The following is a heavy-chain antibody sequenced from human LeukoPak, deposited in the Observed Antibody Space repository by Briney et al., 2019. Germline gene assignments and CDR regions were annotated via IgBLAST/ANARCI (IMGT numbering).Heavy chain of an antibody. V-gene: IGHV1-2*02. D-gene: IGHD6-13*01. CDR2: INPNSGGT. CDR1: GYTFTGYY. Sequence: ASVTVSCKASGYTFTGYYMHWVRQAPGQGLEWMGWINPNSGGTNYAQKFQGRVTMTRDTSISTAYMELSRLRSDDTAVYYCSRAPAIISSSWTSLGYWGQGTLVTVSS. CDR3: SRAPAIISSSWTSLGY. J-gene: IGHJ4*02.